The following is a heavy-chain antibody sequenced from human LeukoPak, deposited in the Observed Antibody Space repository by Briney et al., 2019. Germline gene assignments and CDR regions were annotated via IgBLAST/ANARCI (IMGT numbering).Heavy chain of an antibody. D-gene: IGHD6-6*01. J-gene: IGHJ4*02. CDR3: ARAIAARREDY. CDR2: INPSGGST. CDR1: GYTFTSYC. V-gene: IGHV1-46*01. Sequence: ASVKVSCKASGYTFTSYCMHWVRQAPGQGLEWMGIINPSGGSTSYAQKFQGRVTMTRDMSTSTVYMELSSLRSEDTAVYYCARAIAARREDYWGQGTLVTVSS.